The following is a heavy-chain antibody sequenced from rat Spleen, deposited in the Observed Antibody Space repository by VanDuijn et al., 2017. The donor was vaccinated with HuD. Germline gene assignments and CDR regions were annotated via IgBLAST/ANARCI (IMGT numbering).Heavy chain of an antibody. J-gene: IGHJ2*01. CDR2: ISYDGSST. CDR1: GFTFSDYY. V-gene: IGHV5-29*01. D-gene: IGHD4-3*01. Sequence: EVQLVESDGGLVQPGRSLKLSCAASGFTFSDYYMAWVRQAPTKGLEWVATISYDGSSTYYRDSVKGRFTISRDNAKSTLYLQMDSLRSEDKATYYCASYNSGLDYWGQGVMVTVSS. CDR3: ASYNSGLDY.